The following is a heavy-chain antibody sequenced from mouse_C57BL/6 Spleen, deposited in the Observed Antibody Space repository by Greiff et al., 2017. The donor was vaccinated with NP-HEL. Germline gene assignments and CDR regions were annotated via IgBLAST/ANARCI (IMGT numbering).Heavy chain of an antibody. V-gene: IGHV1-50*01. CDR3: ARSQPEAY. J-gene: IGHJ3*01. CDR1: GYTFTSYW. Sequence: QVQLQQPGAELVKPGASVKLSCKASGYTFTSYWMQWVKQRPGQGLEWIGEIDPSDSYTTYNQKFKGKATLTVDTSSSTAYMQLSSLTSEDSAVYYCARSQPEAYWGQGTLVTVSA. CDR2: IDPSDSYT.